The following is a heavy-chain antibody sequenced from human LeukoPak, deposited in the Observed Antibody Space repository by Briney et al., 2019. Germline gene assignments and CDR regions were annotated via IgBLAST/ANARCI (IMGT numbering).Heavy chain of an antibody. CDR3: AEGSPYYDFWSGYYHFDY. V-gene: IGHV3-30*03. D-gene: IGHD3-3*01. CDR2: ISYDGSNK. J-gene: IGHJ4*02. Sequence: GGSLRLSCAASGFTFSSYGMHWVRQAPGKGLEWVAVISYDGSNKYYADSVKGRFTISRDNSKNTLYLQMNSLRAEDTAVYYCAEGSPYYDFWSGYYHFDYWGQGTLVTVSS. CDR1: GFTFSSYG.